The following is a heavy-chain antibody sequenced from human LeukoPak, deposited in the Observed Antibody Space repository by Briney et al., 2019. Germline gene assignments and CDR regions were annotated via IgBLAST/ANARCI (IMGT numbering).Heavy chain of an antibody. CDR2: ISGSGGST. CDR1: GFTFSSYA. J-gene: IGHJ3*02. Sequence: PGGSLRLSCAASGFTFSSYAMSWVRQAPGKGLEWVSAISGSGGSTYYADSVKGRFTISRDNSKNTLYLQMNSLRAEDTAVYYCAKGRRRITIFGVVIGDAFDIWGQGTMVTVSS. V-gene: IGHV3-23*01. CDR3: AKGRRRITIFGVVIGDAFDI. D-gene: IGHD3-3*01.